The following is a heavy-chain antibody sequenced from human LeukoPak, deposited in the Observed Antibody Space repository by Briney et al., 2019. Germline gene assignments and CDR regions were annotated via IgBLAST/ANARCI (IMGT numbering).Heavy chain of an antibody. D-gene: IGHD2-2*01. CDR3: TKVKWAVDCTTTSCPYFDY. CDR1: GFTFSSYS. CDR2: ITSSSTYI. Sequence: PGGSLRLSCAASGFTFSSYSMNWVRQAPGKGLEWVSSITSSSTYIYYADSMKGRFTISRDNSKNSLYLQMNSLRAEDTALYYCTKVKWAVDCTTTSCPYFDYWGQGTLVTVSS. V-gene: IGHV3-21*04. J-gene: IGHJ4*02.